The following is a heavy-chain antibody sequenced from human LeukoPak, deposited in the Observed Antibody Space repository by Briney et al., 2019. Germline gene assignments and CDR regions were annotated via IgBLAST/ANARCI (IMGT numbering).Heavy chain of an antibody. Sequence: ASVKVSCKASGYTFTNYAMNWVRQAPGQGLEWMGWINTNTGNPMYAQGFTGRFVFSLDTSVSTAYLQISSLKTEDTAVYYCAKGPGIVGAGGAFDIWGLGTMVTVSS. CDR1: GYTFTNYA. D-gene: IGHD1-26*01. CDR3: AKGPGIVGAGGAFDI. CDR2: INTNTGNP. V-gene: IGHV7-4-1*02. J-gene: IGHJ3*02.